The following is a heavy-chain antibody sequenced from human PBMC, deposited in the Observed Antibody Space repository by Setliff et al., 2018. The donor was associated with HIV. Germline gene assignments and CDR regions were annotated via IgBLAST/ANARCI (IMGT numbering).Heavy chain of an antibody. CDR3: ARVRPRQLVSTKPPYSFDY. CDR2: IKQDGSEK. J-gene: IGHJ4*02. D-gene: IGHD6-13*01. Sequence: GGSLRLSCAASGFSFSSYWMSWVRQAPGKGLEWVANIKQDGSEKYYVDSVKGRFTISRDNAKNSLYLQMKSLRADDTAVYYCARVRPRQLVSTKPPYSFDYWGQGTLVTVSS. V-gene: IGHV3-7*03. CDR1: GFSFSSYW.